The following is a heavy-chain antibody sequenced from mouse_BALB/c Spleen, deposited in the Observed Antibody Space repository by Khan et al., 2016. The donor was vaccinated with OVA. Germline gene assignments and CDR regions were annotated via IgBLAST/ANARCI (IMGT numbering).Heavy chain of an antibody. D-gene: IGHD2-4*01. J-gene: IGHJ3*01. CDR1: GFTFSDYY. Sequence: EVELVESGGGLVQPGGSLKLSCATSGFTFSDYYMYWVRQTPEKGLEWVAYISNRGATTCYTHTFRGRFTISRDNAKNTLYLQMSRLTSEDTAVYYCARGGDYGPLADWGQGTLVTVSA. CDR2: ISNRGATT. V-gene: IGHV5-12*02. CDR3: ARGGDYGPLAD.